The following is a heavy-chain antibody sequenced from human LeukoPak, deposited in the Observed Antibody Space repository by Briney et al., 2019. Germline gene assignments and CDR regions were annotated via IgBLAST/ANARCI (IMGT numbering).Heavy chain of an antibody. CDR1: GGSISSSSYY. J-gene: IGHJ4*02. V-gene: IGHV4-61*01. CDR2: IYYSGST. CDR3: ARGNILTGHSFDY. Sequence: SETLSLTCTVSGGSISSSSYYWSWIRQPPGKGLEWIGYIYYSGSTNYNPSLKSRVTISVDTSKNQFSLKLSSVTAADTAVYYCARGNILTGHSFDYWGQGTLVTVSS. D-gene: IGHD3-9*01.